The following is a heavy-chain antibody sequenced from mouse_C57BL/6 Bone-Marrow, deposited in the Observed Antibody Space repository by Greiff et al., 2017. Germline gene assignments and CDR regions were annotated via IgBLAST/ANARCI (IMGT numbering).Heavy chain of an antibody. Sequence: QVHVKQSGAELVKPGASVKISCKASGYAFSSYWMNWVKQRPGTGLEWIGQIYPGDGDPNYNGKFKGKATLTADTSSSTAYMQLSSLTSEDSAVYFCARMHYYGSSYGYWYFDVWGTGTTVTVSS. V-gene: IGHV1-80*01. CDR1: GYAFSSYW. CDR2: IYPGDGDP. CDR3: ARMHYYGSSYGYWYFDV. J-gene: IGHJ1*03. D-gene: IGHD1-1*01.